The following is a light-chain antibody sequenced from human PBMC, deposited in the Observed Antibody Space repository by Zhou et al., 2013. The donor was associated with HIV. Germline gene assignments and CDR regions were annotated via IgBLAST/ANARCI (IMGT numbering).Light chain of an antibody. Sequence: DIQMTQSPSTLSASVGDRVIITCRASQSISSWLAWYQQKPGKAPKLLIYKASSLESGVPSRFSGSGSGTEFTLTISSLQPDDFATYYCQQYNSYPYTYGQGTKLE. CDR2: KAS. V-gene: IGKV1-5*03. CDR1: QSISSW. J-gene: IGKJ2*01. CDR3: QQYNSYPYT.